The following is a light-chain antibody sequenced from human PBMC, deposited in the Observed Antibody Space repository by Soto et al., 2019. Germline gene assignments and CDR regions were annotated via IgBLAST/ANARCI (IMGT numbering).Light chain of an antibody. J-gene: IGLJ3*02. Sequence: QSVLTQPASVSGSPGQSITIACTGTNRDVGSYNLVSWYQQRPGEAPKLIISEVRNRPSGISYRFTGFKSGNTASLTISGLQSDGEADYYCSSYTTASTLVFVGGTKLTVL. CDR3: SSYTTASTLV. CDR1: NRDVGSYNL. V-gene: IGLV2-14*01. CDR2: EVR.